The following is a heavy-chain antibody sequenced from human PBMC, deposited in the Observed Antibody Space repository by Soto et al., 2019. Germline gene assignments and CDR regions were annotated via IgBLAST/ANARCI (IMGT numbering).Heavy chain of an antibody. J-gene: IGHJ5*02. V-gene: IGHV4-34*01. D-gene: IGHD2-15*01. CDR2: INHSGST. CDR1: GGSFSGYY. Sequence: SETLSLTCAVYGGSFSGYYWSWIRQPPGKGLEWIGEINHSGSTNYNPSLKSRVTISVDTSKNQFSLKLSSVTAADTAVYYCARVPVAGGYCSGGSCYLLTNWFDPWGQGTLVTVSS. CDR3: ARVPVAGGYCSGGSCYLLTNWFDP.